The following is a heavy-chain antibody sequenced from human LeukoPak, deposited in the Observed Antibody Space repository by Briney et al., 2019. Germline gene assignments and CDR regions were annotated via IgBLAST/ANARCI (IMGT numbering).Heavy chain of an antibody. Sequence: ASVKVSCKVSGYPLSELSMNWVRQAPGQGLEWMGWISAYNGNTNYAQKLQGRVTMTTDTSTSTAYMELRSLRSDDTAVYYCARDGGTMVRGVMDYWGQGTLVTVSS. CDR2: ISAYNGNT. CDR3: ARDGGTMVRGVMDY. D-gene: IGHD3-10*01. J-gene: IGHJ4*02. CDR1: GYPLSELS. V-gene: IGHV1-18*01.